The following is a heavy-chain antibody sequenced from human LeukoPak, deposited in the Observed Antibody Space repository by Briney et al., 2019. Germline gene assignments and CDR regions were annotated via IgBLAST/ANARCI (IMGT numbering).Heavy chain of an antibody. D-gene: IGHD2-21*01. Sequence: SETLSLTCTVSGYSIRSGYYWGWIRQPPGKGLEWIGSIYRSGSTYYNPSLKSRVTIAVDTSKNQFSLKLSSVTAADTAVYYCAKIPQVAPVSVPSFDHWGQGTLVTVSS. CDR2: IYRSGST. CDR3: AKIPQVAPVSVPSFDH. CDR1: GYSIRSGYY. V-gene: IGHV4-38-2*02. J-gene: IGHJ4*02.